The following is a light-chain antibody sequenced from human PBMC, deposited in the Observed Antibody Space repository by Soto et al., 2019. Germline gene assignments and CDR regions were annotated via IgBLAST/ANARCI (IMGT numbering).Light chain of an antibody. CDR3: QQYGSSPLFT. V-gene: IGKV3-20*01. CDR1: QSFNSSY. J-gene: IGKJ3*01. CDR2: GAS. Sequence: EIWLTQFPGTLSLSPGERATLSCTASQSFNSSYLAWYQQKPGQAPRLLIYGASSRATGIPDRFSGSGSGTDFTLTISRLEPEDFAVYYCQQYGSSPLFTFGPGTKVDIK.